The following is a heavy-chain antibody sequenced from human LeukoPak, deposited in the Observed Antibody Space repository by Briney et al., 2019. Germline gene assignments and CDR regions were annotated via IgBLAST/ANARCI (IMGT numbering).Heavy chain of an antibody. V-gene: IGHV4-4*02. Sequence: SETLSLTCAVSGVSINSSNWWSWVRQPPGKGLEWIGEIYHSGSTNYNPSLKSRVTISVDKSKNQFSLKLSSVTAADTAVYYCARSRAFNSGAFDPWGQGSLVTVSS. J-gene: IGHJ5*02. CDR3: ARSRAFNSGAFDP. D-gene: IGHD1-26*01. CDR1: GVSINSSNW. CDR2: IYHSGST.